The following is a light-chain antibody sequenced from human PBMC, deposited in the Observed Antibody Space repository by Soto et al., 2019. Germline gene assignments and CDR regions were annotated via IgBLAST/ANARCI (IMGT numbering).Light chain of an antibody. J-gene: IGKJ2*03. CDR3: QQYSDWYS. V-gene: IGKV3-15*01. CDR1: QSISSK. Sequence: EVVMTQSPAILSVSPGERATLSCRASQSISSKLAWHQQKRDQAPRLLIYGASTRATGIPARFSGSGSGTDFTLTISSLQSEDFAVYFCQQYSDWYSFGQGTKLEIK. CDR2: GAS.